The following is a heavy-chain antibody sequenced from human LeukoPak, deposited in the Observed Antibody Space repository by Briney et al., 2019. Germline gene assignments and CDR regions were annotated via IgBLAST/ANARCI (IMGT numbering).Heavy chain of an antibody. CDR1: GFTVSSNY. Sequence: PGGSLRLSCAASGFTVSSNYMTWVRQAPGKGLEWVSVIYSGSSTYYADSVKGRFTISRDNSKNTLYLQMNSLRAEDTAVYYCASGLPPGIIDYWGQGTLVTVSS. J-gene: IGHJ4*02. CDR2: IYSGSST. CDR3: ASGLPPGIIDY. D-gene: IGHD1-14*01. V-gene: IGHV3-53*01.